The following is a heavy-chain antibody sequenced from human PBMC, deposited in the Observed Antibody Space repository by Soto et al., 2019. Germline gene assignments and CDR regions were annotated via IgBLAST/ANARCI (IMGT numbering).Heavy chain of an antibody. J-gene: IGHJ4*02. CDR1: GFSFSTYP. D-gene: IGHD1-7*01. CDR2: ISAAGDST. V-gene: IGHV3-23*01. Sequence: EVQLLESGGGLVQPGGSLRLSCAASGFSFSTYPMSWFRQTPGKGLEWVSTISAAGDSTYNADSVKGRLTISRDNSKNTLYLQISSLRADDTAIYFCVKDTRTEWDHWGQGTLVTVS. CDR3: VKDTRTEWDH.